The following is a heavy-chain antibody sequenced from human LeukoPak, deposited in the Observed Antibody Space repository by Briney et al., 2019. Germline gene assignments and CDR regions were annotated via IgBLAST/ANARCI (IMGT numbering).Heavy chain of an antibody. Sequence: GGSLRLSCAASGFTFYNYAMNWVRQVPGKGLEWISLISWNSGTIGYADSVKGRFTISRDNANNFLYLQMNSLRAEDTALYYCARAYKDRSLAGKKEFFQHWGQGTLVTVSS. CDR1: GFTFYNYA. D-gene: IGHD6-19*01. V-gene: IGHV3-9*01. CDR3: ARAYKDRSLAGKKEFFQH. CDR2: ISWNSGTI. J-gene: IGHJ1*01.